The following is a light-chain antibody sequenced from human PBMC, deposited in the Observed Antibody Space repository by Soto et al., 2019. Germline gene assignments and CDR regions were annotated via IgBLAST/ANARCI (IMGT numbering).Light chain of an antibody. Sequence: EIVLTRSPGTLSLSPGERATLSCRASQSVSSSYLAWYQQKPGQAPRLLIYGTSSRATGIPDRFSGSGSGTDFTLTISRLEPEDFAVYYCQQYHSSLWTFGQGTKVDIK. J-gene: IGKJ1*01. CDR1: QSVSSSY. V-gene: IGKV3-20*01. CDR2: GTS. CDR3: QQYHSSLWT.